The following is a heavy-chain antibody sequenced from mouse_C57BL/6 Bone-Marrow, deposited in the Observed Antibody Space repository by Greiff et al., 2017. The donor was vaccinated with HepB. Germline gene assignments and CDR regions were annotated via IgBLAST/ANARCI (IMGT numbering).Heavy chain of an antibody. CDR1: GYSITSGYY. V-gene: IGHV3-6*01. D-gene: IGHD4-1*01. CDR3: ASGGANWDSYYAMDY. Sequence: EVHLVESGPGLVKPSQSLSLTCSVTGYSITSGYYWNWIRQFPGNKLEWMGYISYDGSNNYNPSLKNRISITRDTSKNQFFLKLNSVTTEDTATYYCASGGANWDSYYAMDYWGQGTSVTVSS. CDR2: ISYDGSN. J-gene: IGHJ4*01.